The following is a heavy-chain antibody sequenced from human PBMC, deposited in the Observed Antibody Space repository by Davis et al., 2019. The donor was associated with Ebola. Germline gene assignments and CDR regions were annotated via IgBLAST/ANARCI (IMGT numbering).Heavy chain of an antibody. V-gene: IGHV4-59*08. CDR3: ARRLITYDSSGYYHDAFDI. D-gene: IGHD3-22*01. CDR2: IYYSGST. J-gene: IGHJ3*02. Sequence: SETLSLTCTVSGGSISSYYWSWIRQPPGKGLEWIGYIYYSGSTNYNPSLKSRVTISVDTSKNQFSLKLSSVTAADTAVYYCARRLITYDSSGYYHDAFDIWGQGTMVTDSS. CDR1: GGSISSYY.